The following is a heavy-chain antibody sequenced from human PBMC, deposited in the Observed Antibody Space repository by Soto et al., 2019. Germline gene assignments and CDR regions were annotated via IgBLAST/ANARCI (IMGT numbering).Heavy chain of an antibody. D-gene: IGHD3-10*01. V-gene: IGHV3-30*18. J-gene: IGHJ4*02. CDR2: ISYDGSNK. CDR3: AKYGY. Sequence: QVQLVESGGGVVQPGRSLRLSCAASGFTFSSYGMHWARQAPGKGLEWVAVISYDGSNKYYADSVKGRFTISRDNSKNTLYLQMNSLRAEDTAVYYCAKYGYWGQGTLVTVSS. CDR1: GFTFSSYG.